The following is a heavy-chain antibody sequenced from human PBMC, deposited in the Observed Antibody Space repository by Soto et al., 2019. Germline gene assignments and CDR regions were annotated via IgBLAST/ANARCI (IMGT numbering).Heavy chain of an antibody. Sequence: QVQLVQSGAEVKKPGASVKVSCKASGYTFTGYYMHWVRQAPGQGLEWMGWINPNSGGTNYAQKFQGRVTMTSDTSISTAYMELSRLRSDDTAVYYCARGAYCSGGSCYDNWFDPWGQGTLVTVSS. V-gene: IGHV1-2*02. J-gene: IGHJ5*02. CDR3: ARGAYCSGGSCYDNWFDP. CDR2: INPNSGGT. D-gene: IGHD2-15*01. CDR1: GYTFTGYY.